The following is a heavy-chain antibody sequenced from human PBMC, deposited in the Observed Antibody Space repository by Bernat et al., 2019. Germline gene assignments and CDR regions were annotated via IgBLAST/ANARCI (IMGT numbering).Heavy chain of an antibody. CDR2: TSSSSSTI. CDR1: GFTFSSYS. D-gene: IGHD2-2*01. J-gene: IGHJ6*02. Sequence: EVQLVESGGGLVQPGGSLRLSCAASGFTFSSYSMNWVRQAPGKGLEWVSYTSSSSSTIYYADSVKGRFTISRDNAKNSLYLQMNSLRAEDTAVYYCARDNCSSTSCYDYYYYGMDVWGQGTTVTVSS. V-gene: IGHV3-48*01. CDR3: ARDNCSSTSCYDYYYYGMDV.